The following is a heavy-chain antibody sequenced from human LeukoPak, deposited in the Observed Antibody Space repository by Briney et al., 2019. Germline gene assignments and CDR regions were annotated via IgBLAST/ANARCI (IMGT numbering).Heavy chain of an antibody. CDR2: IHNSGTI. CDR3: ARRYYYNLGSFPFDF. Sequence: SETLSLTRAVSGGPFSGYYWSWIRQPPGKGLEWIGEIHNSGTINYNPSLKSRVTISEDTSKNQFYLNLSSVTAADTAVYYCARRYYYNLGSFPFDFWGQGTLVTVSS. V-gene: IGHV4-34*01. J-gene: IGHJ4*02. CDR1: GGPFSGYY. D-gene: IGHD3-10*01.